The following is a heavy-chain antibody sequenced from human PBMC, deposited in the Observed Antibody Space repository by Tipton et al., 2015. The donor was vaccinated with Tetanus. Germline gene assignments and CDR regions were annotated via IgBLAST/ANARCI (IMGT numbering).Heavy chain of an antibody. CDR2: IHSGGNT. J-gene: IGHJ4*02. Sequence: SLRLSCAASGFIVSSNYMTWVRQAPGKGLEWVSVIHSGGNTYYADSVKARFTIFRDNSKNTVYHQMNSLRVGDAAVYYCAGVRAGLLRFDCWGRGALVAVSS. V-gene: IGHV3-53*01. CDR1: GFIVSSNY. CDR3: AGVRAGLLRFDC. D-gene: IGHD2-15*01.